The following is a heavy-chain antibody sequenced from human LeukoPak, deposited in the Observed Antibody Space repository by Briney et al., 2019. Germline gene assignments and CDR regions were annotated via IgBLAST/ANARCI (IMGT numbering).Heavy chain of an antibody. D-gene: IGHD3-10*01. CDR1: GGPFSGYY. V-gene: IGHV4-34*01. J-gene: IGHJ5*02. CDR3: ARGEPGITMVRNQP. CDR2: INHSGST. Sequence: SETLSLTCAVYGGPFSGYYWTWIRQPPGKGLEWIGEINHSGSTYYNPPLKSRVTISVDTSKNQFSLKLSSVTAADTAVYYCARGEPGITMVRNQPWGQGTLFTVSS.